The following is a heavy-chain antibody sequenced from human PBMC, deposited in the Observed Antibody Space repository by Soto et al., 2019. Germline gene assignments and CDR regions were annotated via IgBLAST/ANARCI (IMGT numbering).Heavy chain of an antibody. CDR3: AKDKGVFNWATSYFDY. CDR1: GFTFSNYA. D-gene: IGHD1-1*01. Sequence: LRLSCAASGFTFSNYAMHWVRQAPGKGLEWVALTSYDGNNEYYTDSVKGRFTISRDNSKNTLFLQMNSPRPEDTAVYYCAKDKGVFNWATSYFDYWGQGALVTVYS. J-gene: IGHJ4*02. V-gene: IGHV3-30*18. CDR2: TSYDGNNE.